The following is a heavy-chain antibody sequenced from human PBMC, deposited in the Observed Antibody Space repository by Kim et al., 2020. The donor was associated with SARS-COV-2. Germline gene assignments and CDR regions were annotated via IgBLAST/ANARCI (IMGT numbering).Heavy chain of an antibody. CDR1: GYTFTGYY. D-gene: IGHD4-4*01. J-gene: IGHJ6*02. Sequence: ASVKVSCKASGYTFTGYYVHWVRQAPGQGLEWMGWINPNSGGTNYAQKFQGRVTMTRDTSISTAYMELSRLRSDDTAVYYCARIPVVRTTVTTGYYYGMDVWGQGTTVTVSS. CDR2: INPNSGGT. V-gene: IGHV1-2*02. CDR3: ARIPVVRTTVTTGYYYGMDV.